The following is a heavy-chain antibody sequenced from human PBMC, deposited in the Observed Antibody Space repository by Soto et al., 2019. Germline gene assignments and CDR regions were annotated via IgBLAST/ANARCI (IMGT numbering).Heavy chain of an antibody. CDR3: ARDGCSGSNCLNWFDP. V-gene: IGHV3-48*01. D-gene: IGHD2-15*01. Sequence: EVQLVESGGGLVQPGGSLRLSCAAAGFTFSGYSMNGVRQAPGKGLEWVSYISSSSTTKYYADSVKGRFTISRDNAKNSLYLQMNSLRAEDTAVYYCARDGCSGSNCLNWFDPWGQGTLVTVSS. CDR1: GFTFSGYS. CDR2: ISSSSTTK. J-gene: IGHJ5*02.